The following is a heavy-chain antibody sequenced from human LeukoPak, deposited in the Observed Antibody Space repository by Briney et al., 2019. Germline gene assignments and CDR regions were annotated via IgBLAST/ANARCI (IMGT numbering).Heavy chain of an antibody. D-gene: IGHD3-10*01. Sequence: GGSLRLSCAASGFTFSSYSMNWVRRAPGKGLEWVSSISSSSSYIYYVDSVKGRFTISRDNAKNSLYLQMNSLRAEDTAVYYCARELTMVRGSFDYWGQGTLVTVSS. CDR3: ARELTMVRGSFDY. V-gene: IGHV3-21*01. CDR2: ISSSSSYI. J-gene: IGHJ4*02. CDR1: GFTFSSYS.